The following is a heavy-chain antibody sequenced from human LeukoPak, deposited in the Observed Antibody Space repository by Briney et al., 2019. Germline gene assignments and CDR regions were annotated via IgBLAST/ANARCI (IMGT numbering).Heavy chain of an antibody. V-gene: IGHV1-18*01. Sequence: GASVKVSCKASRYTLTSYGISWVRQAPGQGLEWMGWISAYNGNTNYAQKLQGRVTMTTDTSTSTAYMELRSLRSDDTAVYYCARDLGDYYDFWSGYHDYWGQGTLVTVSS. J-gene: IGHJ4*02. D-gene: IGHD3-3*01. CDR2: ISAYNGNT. CDR3: ARDLGDYYDFWSGYHDY. CDR1: RYTLTSYG.